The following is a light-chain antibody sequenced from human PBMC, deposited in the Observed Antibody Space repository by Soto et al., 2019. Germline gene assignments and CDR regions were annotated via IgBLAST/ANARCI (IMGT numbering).Light chain of an antibody. CDR1: LSDVGAYNY. CDR3: SSFTSRCTFV. J-gene: IGLJ1*01. Sequence: QAVLPQPAYVNRSPGQSIAIACTSPLSDVGAYNYVSWYQQHPGKAPKLMISEVTNRPSGVSDRFSGSKSGNTASLTISGLQAEDEADYYCSSFTSRCTFVFGTGTKGTVL. CDR2: EVT. V-gene: IGLV2-14*01.